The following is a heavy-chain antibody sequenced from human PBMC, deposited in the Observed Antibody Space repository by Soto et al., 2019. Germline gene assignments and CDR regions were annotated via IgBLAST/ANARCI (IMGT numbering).Heavy chain of an antibody. Sequence: QVQLVQSGSEVMQPGASVKVSCRASGYSFTGYGISWVRQAPGHGLEWMGWISTYNGDTQYAQKLQGRVTMTRDTSTNTAYMELGSLRSDDTAVYFCGRSQWLRYFDIWGQGTMVTVSS. CDR1: GYSFTGYG. J-gene: IGHJ3*02. V-gene: IGHV1-18*01. CDR2: ISTYNGDT. CDR3: GRSQWLRYFDI. D-gene: IGHD3-22*01.